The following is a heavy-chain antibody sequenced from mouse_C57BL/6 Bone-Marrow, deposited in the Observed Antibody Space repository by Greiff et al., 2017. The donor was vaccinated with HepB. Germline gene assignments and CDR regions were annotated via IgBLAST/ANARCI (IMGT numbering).Heavy chain of an antibody. CDR3: APLYYGSSYCAMDY. CDR2: INPSSGYT. D-gene: IGHD1-1*01. V-gene: IGHV1-7*01. CDR1: VYTFTSYW. Sequence: QVQLKESGPELAKPGASVKLSCKASVYTFTSYWMHWVNQRPGQGLEWIGYINPSSGYTKYNQKFKDKATLTADKSSSTAYMQLSSLPYEDSAFYYCAPLYYGSSYCAMDYWGQGTSVTVSS. J-gene: IGHJ4*01.